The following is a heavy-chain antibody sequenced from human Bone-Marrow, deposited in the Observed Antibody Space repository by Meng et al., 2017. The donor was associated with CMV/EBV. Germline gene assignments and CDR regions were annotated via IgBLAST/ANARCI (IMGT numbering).Heavy chain of an antibody. D-gene: IGHD3-9*01. CDR2: IKQDGSEK. Sequence: GESLKISCAASGFTFRTYWMSWVRQAPGKGLEWVANIKQDGSEKYYVDSVKGRFTISRDNAKNTLYLQMNSLRAEDTAVYYCAREMTGYYSRGYYYGMDVWGQGTTVTVSS. J-gene: IGHJ6*02. CDR1: GFTFRTYW. V-gene: IGHV3-7*01. CDR3: AREMTGYYSRGYYYGMDV.